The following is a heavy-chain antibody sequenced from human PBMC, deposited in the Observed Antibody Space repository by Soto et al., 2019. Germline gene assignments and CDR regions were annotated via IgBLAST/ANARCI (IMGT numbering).Heavy chain of an antibody. J-gene: IGHJ4*01. CDR2: VKSKNDGGTT. CDR3: TTDSYITSIIVRFEY. CDR1: GFTFSNAW. Sequence: EVHLVESGGGLVKPGGSLRLSCAASGFTFSNAWINWVRQAPGKGLEWVGRVKSKNDGGTTDFAAPVKGRFAISRDDSKNMVYLEMNSLQTEDTAIYYCTTDSYITSIIVRFEYWGHGTLVTVSS. D-gene: IGHD3-22*01. V-gene: IGHV3-15*07.